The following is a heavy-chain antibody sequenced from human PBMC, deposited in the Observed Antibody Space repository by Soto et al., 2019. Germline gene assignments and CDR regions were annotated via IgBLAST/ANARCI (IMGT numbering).Heavy chain of an antibody. J-gene: IGHJ6*02. V-gene: IGHV3-33*01. CDR3: ARDGDGQLGRRPYYYGVDV. CDR2: IWYDGSNK. CDR1: RFTFSSYG. Sequence: QVQLVESGGGVVQPGRSLRLSCAASRFTFSSYGMHWVRQAPGKGLEWVAVIWYDGSNKYYADSVKGRFTISRDNSKNTLYLQMNSLRAEDTAVYYCARDGDGQLGRRPYYYGVDVWGQGTTVTVSS. D-gene: IGHD3-10*01.